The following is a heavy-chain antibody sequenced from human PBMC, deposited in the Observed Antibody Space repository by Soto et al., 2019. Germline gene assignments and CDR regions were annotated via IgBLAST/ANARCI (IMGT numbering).Heavy chain of an antibody. CDR3: ARGEAFRYCSGGSCNYYYYYYGMDV. Sequence: NPSETLSLTCTVSGGSISSGDYYWSWIRQPPGKGLEWIGYIYYSGSTYYNPSLKSRVTISVDTSKNQFSLKLSSVTAADTAVYYCARGEAFRYCSGGSCNYYYYYYGMDVWGQGTTVTVSS. V-gene: IGHV4-30-4*01. CDR2: IYYSGST. J-gene: IGHJ6*02. CDR1: GGSISSGDYY. D-gene: IGHD2-15*01.